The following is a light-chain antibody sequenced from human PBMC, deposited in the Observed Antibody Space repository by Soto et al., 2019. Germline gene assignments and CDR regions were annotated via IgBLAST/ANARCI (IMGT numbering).Light chain of an antibody. CDR1: SSDVGSYNL. CDR2: EGS. V-gene: IGLV2-23*01. CDR3: CSYAGSSCYV. Sequence: QSALTQPASVSGSPGQSITISCTGTSSDVGSYNLVSWYQQHPVKAPKPMIYEGSKRPSGVSNRFSGSKSGNTASLTISGLQAEDEADYYCCSYAGSSCYVFGTGTKVTV. J-gene: IGLJ1*01.